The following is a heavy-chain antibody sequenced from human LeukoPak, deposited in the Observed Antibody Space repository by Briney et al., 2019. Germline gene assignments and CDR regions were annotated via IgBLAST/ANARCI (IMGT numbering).Heavy chain of an antibody. Sequence: GESLKISCKGSGYSFTSYWISWVRQMPGKGLEWMGRIDPSDSYTNYSPSFQGHVTISADKSVSTAYLQWSSLKASDTAMYYCARPSSGWYVLDYWGQGTLVTVSS. CDR3: ARPSSGWYVLDY. CDR1: GYSFTSYW. J-gene: IGHJ4*02. CDR2: IDPSDSYT. V-gene: IGHV5-10-1*01. D-gene: IGHD6-19*01.